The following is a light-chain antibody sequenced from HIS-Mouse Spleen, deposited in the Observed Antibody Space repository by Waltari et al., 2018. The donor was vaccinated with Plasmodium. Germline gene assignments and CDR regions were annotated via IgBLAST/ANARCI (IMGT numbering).Light chain of an antibody. CDR3: QQRYSTPPT. V-gene: IGKV1-39*01. CDR2: AAS. Sequence: DIQMTQSPSSLSASVGDRVTITCRASQSISSYLNWYQQKPGKAPKLLIYAASSLQSGVPSRFRGSGHGTDFTLPISSLQPEDFATYYCQQRYSTPPTFGGGTRVEIK. J-gene: IGKJ4*01. CDR1: QSISSY.